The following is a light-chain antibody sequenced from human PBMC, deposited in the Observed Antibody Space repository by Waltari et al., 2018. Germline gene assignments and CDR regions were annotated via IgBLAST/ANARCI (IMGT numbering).Light chain of an antibody. J-gene: IGKJ5*01. CDR3: QQRGNWPIT. Sequence: EIVLTQSPATLSLSPGKRATLPCRARQSLNNYLASDHQKPGQAPRPITYDASNRATGGPARFSGSGSGTDFTLTISSLEPEDLGVYYCQQRGNWPITFGQGTRLEI. CDR2: DAS. CDR1: QSLNNY. V-gene: IGKV3-11*01.